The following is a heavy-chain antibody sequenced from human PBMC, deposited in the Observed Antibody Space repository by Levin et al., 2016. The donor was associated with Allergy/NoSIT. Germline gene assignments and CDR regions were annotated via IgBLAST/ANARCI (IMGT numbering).Heavy chain of an antibody. D-gene: IGHD3-22*01. J-gene: IGHJ6*02. Sequence: WIRQPPGKGLEWIGYIYYSGSTNYNPSLKSRVTISVDTSKNQFSLKLSSVTAADTAVYYCASGYYYDSSGYYHYYGMDVWGQGTTVTVSS. CDR3: ASGYYYDSSGYYHYYGMDV. V-gene: IGHV4-59*01. CDR2: IYYSGST.